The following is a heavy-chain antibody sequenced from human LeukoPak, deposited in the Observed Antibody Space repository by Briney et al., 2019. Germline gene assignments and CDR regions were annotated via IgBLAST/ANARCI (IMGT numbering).Heavy chain of an antibody. V-gene: IGHV3-48*04. CDR1: GFTFSSSP. D-gene: IGHD6-19*01. Sequence: QSGASLRLSCAASGFTFSSSPMSWVRQAPGKGLEWVSYISSSGSTIYYADSVKGRFTISRDNAKNSLYLQMNSLRAEDTAVYYCARGRGGRLQWLAYYYFDYWGQGTLVTVSS. CDR3: ARGRGGRLQWLAYYYFDY. CDR2: ISSSGSTI. J-gene: IGHJ4*02.